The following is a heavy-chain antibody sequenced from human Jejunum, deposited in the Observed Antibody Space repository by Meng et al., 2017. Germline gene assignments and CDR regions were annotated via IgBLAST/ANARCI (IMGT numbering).Heavy chain of an antibody. Sequence: GQLQESGPGLGKPSGTLALTCAVSGASISDSNWWSWVRQPLGKALEWIGEIYHTGTTNYNPSLKSRVTMSLDKSKNQFSLELTSVTAADTAVYYCARDLLGPAIAATGWFDPWGQGTLVTVSS. CDR3: ARDLLGPAIAATGWFDP. D-gene: IGHD6-13*01. J-gene: IGHJ5*02. CDR2: IYHTGTT. CDR1: GASISDSNW. V-gene: IGHV4-4*02.